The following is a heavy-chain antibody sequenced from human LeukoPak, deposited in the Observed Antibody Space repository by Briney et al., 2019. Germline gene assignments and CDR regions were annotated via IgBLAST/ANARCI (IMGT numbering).Heavy chain of an antibody. J-gene: IGHJ4*02. CDR2: INPNSGGT. CDR3: ARRGIAAAGTTGPFDY. CDR1: GYTFTCYY. Sequence: ASVKVSCKASGYTFTCYYMHWVRQAPGQGLEWMGRINPNSGGTNYAQKFQGRVTMTRDTSISTAYMELSRLRSDDTAVYYCARRGIAAAGTTGPFDYWGQGTLVTVSS. V-gene: IGHV1-2*06. D-gene: IGHD6-13*01.